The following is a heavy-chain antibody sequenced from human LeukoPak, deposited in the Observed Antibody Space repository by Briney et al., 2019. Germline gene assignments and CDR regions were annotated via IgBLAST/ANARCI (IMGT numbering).Heavy chain of an antibody. V-gene: IGHV3-74*01. Sequence: GGSLRLSCAASGFTFSSYWMHWVRQAPGKGLVWVSRINSDGSSTSYADSVKGRFTISRDNSKNTLYLQMNSLRAEDTAVYYCAKAPSYGPQAEKFDYWGQGTLVTVSS. CDR2: INSDGSST. J-gene: IGHJ4*02. D-gene: IGHD5-18*01. CDR1: GFTFSSYW. CDR3: AKAPSYGPQAEKFDY.